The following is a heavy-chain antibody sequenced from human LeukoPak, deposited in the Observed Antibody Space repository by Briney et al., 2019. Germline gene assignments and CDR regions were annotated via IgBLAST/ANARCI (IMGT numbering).Heavy chain of an antibody. D-gene: IGHD6-19*01. J-gene: IGHJ4*02. V-gene: IGHV4-59*08. CDR3: ARRGVGGWYDY. Sequence: SETLSLTCTVSGDSLSSYYWSWIRQPPGKGLEWIGFIDYSGITYYNPSLKGRVTISVDTSKNQFSLKLSSVTAADTAVYYCARRGVGGWYDYWGQGNLVTVSS. CDR2: IDYSGIT. CDR1: GDSLSSYY.